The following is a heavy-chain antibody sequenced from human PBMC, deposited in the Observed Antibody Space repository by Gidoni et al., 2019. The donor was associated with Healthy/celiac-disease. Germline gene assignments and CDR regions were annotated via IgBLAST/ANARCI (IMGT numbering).Heavy chain of an antibody. D-gene: IGHD1-26*01. V-gene: IGHV3-9*01. Sequence: EVQLVESGGGLVQPGRSLILSCAASGFPFDDYAMHWVRQAPVKGLEWVSGISWNSGSIGYADSVKGRFTISRDNAKNSLYLKMNSLRAEDTALYYCAKSKGGSGGWFDPWGQGTLVTVSS. J-gene: IGHJ5*02. CDR1: GFPFDDYA. CDR2: ISWNSGSI. CDR3: AKSKGGSGGWFDP.